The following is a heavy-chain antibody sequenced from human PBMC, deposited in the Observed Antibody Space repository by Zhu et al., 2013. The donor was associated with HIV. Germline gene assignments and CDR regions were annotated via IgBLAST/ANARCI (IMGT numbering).Heavy chain of an antibody. CDR2: IYYSGST. Sequence: QVQLQESGPGLVKPSETLSLTCTVSGGSISSSSYYWGWIRQPPGKGLEWIGSIYYSGSTYYNPSLKSRVTISVDTSKNQFSLKLSSVTAADTAVYYCARDRGXFDYVGPGNPGHRLL. CDR3: ARDRGXFDY. V-gene: IGHV4-39*07. CDR1: GGSISSSSYY. J-gene: IGHJ4*02.